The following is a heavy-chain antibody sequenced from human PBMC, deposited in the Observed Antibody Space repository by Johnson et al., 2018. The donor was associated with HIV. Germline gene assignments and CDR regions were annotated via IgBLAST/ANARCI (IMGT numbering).Heavy chain of an antibody. Sequence: HVQLVESGGGLVQPGRSLRLSCAASGFTFNSYILHWVRQAPGKGLEWVAAISHDVNNKFSADSVKGRFTISRDNAKNSLHLQMNSLRAEDTAFYYCARGGLGFQNIHDPLDIWGQGTMVTVSS. D-gene: IGHD1/OR15-1a*01. CDR2: ISHDVNNK. CDR1: GFTFNSYI. V-gene: IGHV3-30-3*01. J-gene: IGHJ3*02. CDR3: ARGGLGFQNIHDPLDI.